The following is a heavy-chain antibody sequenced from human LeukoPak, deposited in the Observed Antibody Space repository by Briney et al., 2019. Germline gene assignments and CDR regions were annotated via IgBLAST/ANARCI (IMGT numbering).Heavy chain of an antibody. CDR3: ASADGYKIDY. V-gene: IGHV4-59*12. J-gene: IGHJ4*02. D-gene: IGHD5-24*01. Sequence: SETLSLTCTVSGGSISSYYWRWIRQPPAKELEWIGYIYYSGSTNYNPSLKSRVTISVDTSKNQFSLKLSSVTAADTAVYYCASADGYKIDYWGQGTLVTVSS. CDR1: GGSISSYY. CDR2: IYYSGST.